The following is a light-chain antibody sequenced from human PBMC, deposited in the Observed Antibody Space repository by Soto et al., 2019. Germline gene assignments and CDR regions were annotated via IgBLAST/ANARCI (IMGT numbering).Light chain of an antibody. J-gene: IGKJ2*01. CDR3: QQYDNLPYT. CDR2: DAS. V-gene: IGKV1-33*01. CDR1: QDISNY. Sequence: DIQMTQSPSSLSASVGDRVTITCQASQDISNYLNWYQQKPGKAPKLLIYDASNLETGVPSRFSGRGSGTDFTFTISRLQPEDIATYDCQQYDNLPYTFGQGTKLEIK.